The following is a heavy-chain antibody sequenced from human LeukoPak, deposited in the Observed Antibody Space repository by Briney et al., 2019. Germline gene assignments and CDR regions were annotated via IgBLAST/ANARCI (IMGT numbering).Heavy chain of an antibody. D-gene: IGHD5-12*01. CDR1: GGSISSYY. Sequence: SETLSLTCTVSGGSISSYYWSWIRQPPGKGLEWIGYIYYSGSTNHNPSLKSRVTISVDTSKNQFSLKLSSVTAADTAVYYCARDRSGYDFVAFDIWGQGTMVTVSS. CDR3: ARDRSGYDFVAFDI. CDR2: IYYSGST. V-gene: IGHV4-59*01. J-gene: IGHJ3*02.